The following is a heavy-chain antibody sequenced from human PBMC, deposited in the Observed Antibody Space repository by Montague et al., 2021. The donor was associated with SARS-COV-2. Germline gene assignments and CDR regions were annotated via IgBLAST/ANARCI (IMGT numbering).Heavy chain of an antibody. Sequence: TLSLTCSSPCCSTQRGSYFWHWITQLTSKGLVWIGSIYYSGSADYNPSLESRVSISVDRSKNQFSLRLSSVTAADTAVYYCARIFCGGDCDGSGVFDTWGQGTMVTVSS. J-gene: IGHJ3*02. D-gene: IGHD2-21*02. CDR3: ARIFCGGDCDGSGVFDT. CDR1: CCSTQRGSYF. V-gene: IGHV4-31*03. CDR2: IYYSGSA.